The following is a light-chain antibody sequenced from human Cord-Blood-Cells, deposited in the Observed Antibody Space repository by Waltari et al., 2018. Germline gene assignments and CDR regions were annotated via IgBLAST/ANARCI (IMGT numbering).Light chain of an antibody. V-gene: IGKV3-20*01. CDR3: QQYGSSAYT. J-gene: IGKJ2*01. CDR2: GAS. CDR1: QSVSSSY. Sequence: EIVLTQSPGTLSLSPGERATLPCRASQSVSSSYLAWYQKKPGQAPRHLSYGASSRATGIPDRFSGSGSGTDFTLTISRLEREDFAVYYCQQYGSSAYTFGQGTKLEIK.